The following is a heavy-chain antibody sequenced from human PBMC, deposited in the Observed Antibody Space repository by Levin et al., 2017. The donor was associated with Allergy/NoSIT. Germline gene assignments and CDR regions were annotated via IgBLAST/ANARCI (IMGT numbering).Heavy chain of an antibody. Sequence: GESLKISCAASGFTFSSYAMSWVRQAPGKGLEWVSAISGSGGSTYYADSVKGRFTISRDNSKNTLFLQMNSLRAEDTAVYYCAKAVGLLDTVMVMGNYFDYWGQGTLVTVSS. CDR3: AKAVGLLDTVMVMGNYFDY. D-gene: IGHD5-18*01. J-gene: IGHJ4*02. V-gene: IGHV3-23*01. CDR1: GFTFSSYA. CDR2: ISGSGGST.